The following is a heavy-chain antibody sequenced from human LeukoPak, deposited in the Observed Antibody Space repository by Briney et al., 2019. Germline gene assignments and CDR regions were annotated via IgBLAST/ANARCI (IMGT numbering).Heavy chain of an antibody. V-gene: IGHV4-34*01. CDR2: INHSGST. J-gene: IGHJ4*02. CDR1: GGSFSGYY. CDR3: ARASWRGDGDCTDY. D-gene: IGHD2-21*02. Sequence: SETLSLTCAVYGGSFSGYYWSWIRQPPGKGLEWIGEINHSGSTNYNPSLKSRVTISVDTSKNQFSLKLTSVTAADTAVYYCARASWRGDGDCTDYWGQGTLVTVSS.